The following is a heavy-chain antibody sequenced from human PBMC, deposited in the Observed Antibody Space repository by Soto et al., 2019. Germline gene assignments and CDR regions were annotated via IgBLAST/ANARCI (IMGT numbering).Heavy chain of an antibody. Sequence: QVQLQESGPGLVKPSETLSLTCTVSGGSISSYYWSWIRQPAGKGLEWIGRIYTCGSTNYNPSRKSRVTMTVDTSKNQFSLKLSSVAAADTAVYYCARDIVYSPYSNYYYGMDVWGQGTTVTVAS. J-gene: IGHJ6*02. D-gene: IGHD4-4*01. CDR1: GGSISSYY. V-gene: IGHV4-4*07. CDR3: ARDIVYSPYSNYYYGMDV. CDR2: IYTCGST.